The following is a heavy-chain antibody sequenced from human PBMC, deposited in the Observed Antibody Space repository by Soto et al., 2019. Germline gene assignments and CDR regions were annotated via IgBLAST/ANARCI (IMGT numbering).Heavy chain of an antibody. CDR2: ISGSGGST. J-gene: IGHJ4*02. D-gene: IGHD6-13*01. CDR1: GFTFSSYA. V-gene: IGHV3-23*01. Sequence: GWSLRLSCAASGFTFSSYAMSWVRQAPGKGLEWVSAISGSGGSTYYADSVKGRFTISRDNSKNTLYLQMNSLRAEDTAVYYCEKDSPIAAAGTVDYWGQGNLVTVYS. CDR3: EKDSPIAAAGTVDY.